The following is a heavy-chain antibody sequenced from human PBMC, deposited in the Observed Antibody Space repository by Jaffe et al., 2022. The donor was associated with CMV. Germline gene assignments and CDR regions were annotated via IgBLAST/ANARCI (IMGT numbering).Heavy chain of an antibody. Sequence: EVQLVESGGGLVKPGGSLRLSCAASGFTFSNAWMSWVRQAPGKGLEWVGRIKSKTDGGTTDYAAPVKGRFTISRDDSKNTLYLQMNSLKTEDTAVYYCTTDPSGWYLFDYWGQGTLVTVSS. CDR3: TTDPSGWYLFDY. V-gene: IGHV3-15*01. D-gene: IGHD6-19*01. CDR1: GFTFSNAW. J-gene: IGHJ4*02. CDR2: IKSKTDGGTT.